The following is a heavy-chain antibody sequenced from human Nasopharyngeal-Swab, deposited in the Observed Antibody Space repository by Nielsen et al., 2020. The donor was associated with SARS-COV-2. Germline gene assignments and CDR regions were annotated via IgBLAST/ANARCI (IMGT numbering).Heavy chain of an antibody. V-gene: IGHV3-21*01. D-gene: IGHD3-10*01. CDR3: ARDEAMVRGVIVFDY. J-gene: IGHJ4*02. Sequence: WIRQPPEKGLEGVSSISSSSSYIYYADSVKGRFTISRDNAKNSLYLQMNSLRAEDTAVYYCARDEAMVRGVIVFDYWGQGTLVTVSS. CDR2: ISSSSSYI.